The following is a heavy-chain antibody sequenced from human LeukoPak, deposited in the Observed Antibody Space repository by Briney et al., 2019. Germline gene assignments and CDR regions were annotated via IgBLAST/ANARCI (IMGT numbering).Heavy chain of an antibody. D-gene: IGHD3-10*02. Sequence: SETLSLTCPVNGGSFSGYYWSWIRQPPGKGLEWIGEINHSGSTNYNPSLKSRVTISVDTSKNQFSLKLSSVTAADTAVYYCARAVPRRLDYWGQGTLVTVSS. J-gene: IGHJ4*02. CDR3: ARAVPRRLDY. CDR1: GGSFSGYY. V-gene: IGHV4-34*01. CDR2: INHSGST.